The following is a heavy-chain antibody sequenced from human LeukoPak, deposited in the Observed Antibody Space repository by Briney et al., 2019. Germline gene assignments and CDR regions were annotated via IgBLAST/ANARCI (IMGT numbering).Heavy chain of an antibody. V-gene: IGHV3-21*01. CDR2: ISSSSSYI. Sequence: GGSLRLSCAASGFTFSSYSMNWVRQAPGKGLEWVSSISSSSSYIYYADSVKGRFTISRDNAKNSLYLQMNSLRAEDTAVYYCARDPSIAAAGYYMDVWGKGTTVTVSS. CDR1: GFTFSSYS. CDR3: ARDPSIAAAGYYMDV. D-gene: IGHD6-13*01. J-gene: IGHJ6*03.